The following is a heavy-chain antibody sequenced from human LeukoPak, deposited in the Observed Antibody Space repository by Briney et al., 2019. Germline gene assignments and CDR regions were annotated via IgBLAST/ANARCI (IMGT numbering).Heavy chain of an antibody. Sequence: PSETLSLTCTVSGYSISSGYYWGWIRQPPGKGLEWIGSIYHSGSTYYNPSLKSRVTISVDTSKNQFSLKLSSVTAADTAVYYCARDPADYYGSGSSFDYWGQGTLVTVSS. CDR2: IYHSGST. J-gene: IGHJ4*02. CDR1: GYSISSGYY. CDR3: ARDPADYYGSGSSFDY. V-gene: IGHV4-38-2*02. D-gene: IGHD3-10*01.